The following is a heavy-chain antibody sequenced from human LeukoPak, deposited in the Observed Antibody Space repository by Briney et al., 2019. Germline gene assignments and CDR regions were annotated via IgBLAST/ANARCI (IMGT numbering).Heavy chain of an antibody. D-gene: IGHD5-18*01. V-gene: IGHV1-69*13. J-gene: IGHJ4*02. CDR2: IIPIFGTA. Sequence: ASVKVSCKASGGTFSSYAISWVRQAPGQGLEWMGGIIPIFGTANYAQKFQGRVTITAGESTSTAYMELSSLRSEDTAVYYCARRTAMVGYFDYWGQGTLVTVSS. CDR3: ARRTAMVGYFDY. CDR1: GGTFSSYA.